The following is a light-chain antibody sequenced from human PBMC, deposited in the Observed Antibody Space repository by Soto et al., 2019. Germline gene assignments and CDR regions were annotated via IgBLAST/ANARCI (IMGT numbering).Light chain of an antibody. CDR1: QGISSW. Sequence: DGQMTQSPSSLSASVGDRVTTTCRASQGISSWWAWYQQKPGTAPKLLIYAASSLQSRVPSRFSSSGSGTDFTRTISSWKPEGFATYYCREGNSFPALTVGGGPKVELK. CDR3: REGNSFPALT. V-gene: IGKV1-12*01. J-gene: IGKJ4*01. CDR2: AAS.